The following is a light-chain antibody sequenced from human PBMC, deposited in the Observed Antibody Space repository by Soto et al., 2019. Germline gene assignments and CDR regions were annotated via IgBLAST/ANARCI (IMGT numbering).Light chain of an antibody. V-gene: IGLV2-18*01. CDR3: SLYTSENTYV. CDR1: SSDVGSYNR. CDR2: EVS. Sequence: SALTQPPSVSGSPGQSVTISCTGTSSDVGSYNRVSWYQQSPGTAPKLMIYEVSNRPSGVSDRFSGSKSGNTASLTISGLQAEDEADYYCSLYTSENTYVFGTGTKV. J-gene: IGLJ1*01.